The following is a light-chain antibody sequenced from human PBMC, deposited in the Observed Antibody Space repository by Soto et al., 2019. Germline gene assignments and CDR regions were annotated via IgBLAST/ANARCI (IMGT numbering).Light chain of an antibody. CDR3: QQYNSYSWT. J-gene: IGKJ1*01. V-gene: IGKV1-5*03. Sequence: DIQMTQSPSTLSASVGDRVTITCRASQSISSRLAWYQQKPGKAPKLLIYKASSLESGVQSRFSGSGSGTECTLTISSQQPDDFANYYCQQYNSYSWTFGQGTKVEIK. CDR2: KAS. CDR1: QSISSR.